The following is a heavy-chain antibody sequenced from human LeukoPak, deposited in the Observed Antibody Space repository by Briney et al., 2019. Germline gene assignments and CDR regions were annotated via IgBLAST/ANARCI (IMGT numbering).Heavy chain of an antibody. D-gene: IGHD4-17*01. Sequence: GESLQISCQGSGYSFTSYWIGWVRQMPGKGLEWMGIIYPGDSDTRYSPSFQGQVTISADKSISTAYLQWSSLKASDTAMYYCASLDRAYGDYWFDPWGQGTLVTVSS. CDR2: IYPGDSDT. V-gene: IGHV5-51*01. CDR1: GYSFTSYW. CDR3: ASLDRAYGDYWFDP. J-gene: IGHJ5*02.